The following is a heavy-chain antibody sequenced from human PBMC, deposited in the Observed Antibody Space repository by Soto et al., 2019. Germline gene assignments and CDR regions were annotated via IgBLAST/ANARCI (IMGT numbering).Heavy chain of an antibody. D-gene: IGHD3-22*01. J-gene: IGHJ5*02. V-gene: IGHV1-3*01. CDR1: GYTFTSYA. CDR2: INAGNGNT. Sequence: ASVKVSCKASGYTFTSYAMHWVRQAPGQGLEWMGWINAGNGNTKYSQKFQGRVTITRDTSASTAYMELSSLRSEDTAVYYCARVWVVMSRFDAWGQGTLVTVSS. CDR3: ARVWVVMSRFDA.